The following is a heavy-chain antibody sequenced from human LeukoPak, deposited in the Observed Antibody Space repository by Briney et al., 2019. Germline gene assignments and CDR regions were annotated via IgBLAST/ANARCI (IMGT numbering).Heavy chain of an antibody. J-gene: IGHJ4*02. V-gene: IGHV1-69*01. CDR1: GGTFSSCA. D-gene: IGHD3-22*01. CDR3: AREPMGGYDSSGYYRNQYYFDY. CDR2: IIPIFGTA. Sequence: SVKVSCKASGGTFSSCAISWVRQAPGQGLEWMGGIIPIFGTANYAQKFQGRVTITADESTSTAYMELSSLRSEDTAVYYCAREPMGGYDSSGYYRNQYYFDYWGQGTLVTVSS.